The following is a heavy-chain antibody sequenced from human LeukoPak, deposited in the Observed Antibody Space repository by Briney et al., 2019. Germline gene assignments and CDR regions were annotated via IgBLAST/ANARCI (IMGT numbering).Heavy chain of an antibody. J-gene: IGHJ4*02. CDR2: IYTSRST. V-gene: IGHV4-4*07. D-gene: IGHD3-10*01. CDR1: GGSLSSYY. Sequence: KPSETLSLTCTVSGGSLSSYYGSWIRQPAGKGLEWIGRIYTSRSTNYNPSLKSRVTMSVDTSKNQCSLKLISVPAADTAVHYCARDQDYGSGRFDYWGQGTLVTVSS. CDR3: ARDQDYGSGRFDY.